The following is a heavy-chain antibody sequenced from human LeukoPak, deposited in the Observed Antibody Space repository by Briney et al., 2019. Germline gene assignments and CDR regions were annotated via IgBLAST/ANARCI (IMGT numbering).Heavy chain of an antibody. CDR2: IYSGGYT. D-gene: IGHD3-10*01. V-gene: IGHV3-53*01. CDR1: GFTVSSNY. J-gene: IGHJ4*02. Sequence: GGSLRLSCAASGFTVSSNYMSWVRQAPGKGLEWVSVIYSGGYTYYADSVEGRFTISRDNSKDTLYLQMNSLRAEDTAVYYCARCRAFGHFDYWGQGTLVTVSS. CDR3: ARCRAFGHFDY.